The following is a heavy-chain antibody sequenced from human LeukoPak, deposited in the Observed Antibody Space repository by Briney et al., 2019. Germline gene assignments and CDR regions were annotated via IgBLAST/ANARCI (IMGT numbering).Heavy chain of an antibody. CDR1: GYTFTHYY. CDR3: VGGTRFLDY. CDR2: IIPNSGGT. J-gene: IGHJ4*02. D-gene: IGHD2-8*01. Sequence: ASVKVSCRASGYTFTHYYVHWVRQAPGQGPEWMGWIIPNSGGTNYAQNFQGRVTMTGDTSIRTAYMELSRLTSDDTAVYYCVGGTRFLDYWGQGTLVTVSS. V-gene: IGHV1-2*02.